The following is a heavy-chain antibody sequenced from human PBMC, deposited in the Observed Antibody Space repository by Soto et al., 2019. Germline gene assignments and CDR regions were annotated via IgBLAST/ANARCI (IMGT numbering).Heavy chain of an antibody. D-gene: IGHD6-19*01. CDR3: AKEQWLVPNNWFDP. J-gene: IGHJ5*02. CDR1: GFTFPSYA. V-gene: IGHV3-23*01. CDR2: ISGSGGST. Sequence: GGSMSHSCATTGFTFPSYAMIWVRQAPGKGLEWVSAISGSGGSTYYADSVKGRFTISRDNSKNTLYLQMNSLRAEDTAVYYCAKEQWLVPNNWFDPWGQGT.